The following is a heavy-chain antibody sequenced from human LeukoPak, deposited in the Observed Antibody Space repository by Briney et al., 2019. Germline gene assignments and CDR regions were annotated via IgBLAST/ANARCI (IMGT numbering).Heavy chain of an antibody. J-gene: IGHJ4*02. CDR3: ARAFQGYNIDY. Sequence: SETLSLTCAVYGGSFSGYYWSWIRQPPGKGLEWIGSMYYGGNTDYNPSLKRRVTISLDTSKNQFSLKLSSVTAADTAVYYCARAFQGYNIDYWGQGTLVTVSS. D-gene: IGHD2-15*01. V-gene: IGHV4-34*01. CDR2: MYYGGNT. CDR1: GGSFSGYY.